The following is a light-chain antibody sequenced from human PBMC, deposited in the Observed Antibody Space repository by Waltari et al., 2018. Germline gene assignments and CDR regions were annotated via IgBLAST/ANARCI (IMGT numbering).Light chain of an antibody. V-gene: IGKV3-20*01. CDR3: QHYESLPVT. CDR2: HAS. J-gene: IGKJ1*01. Sequence: IVLTQSPGTLSLSSGERATLSCRTSQSISKYLAWYQQKPGQAPRLLIYHASSRATGIPDRFSGSGSGTDLSLTISRLEPEDFAVYYCQHYESLPVTFGQGTKVEIK. CDR1: QSISKY.